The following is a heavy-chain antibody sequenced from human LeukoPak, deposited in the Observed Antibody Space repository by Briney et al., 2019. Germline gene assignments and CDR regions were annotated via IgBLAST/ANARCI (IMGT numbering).Heavy chain of an antibody. V-gene: IGHV1-2*02. J-gene: IGHJ4*02. CDR2: INPNSGGT. CDR3: ARDLPKRWLRTFDY. D-gene: IGHD5-24*01. CDR1: GYTFTGYY. Sequence: AASVKVSCKASGYTFTGYYMHWVRQAPGQGLGWMGWINPNSGGTNYAQKFQGRVTMTRDTSISTAYMELSRLRSDDTAVYYCARDLPKRWLRTFDYWGQGTLVTVSS.